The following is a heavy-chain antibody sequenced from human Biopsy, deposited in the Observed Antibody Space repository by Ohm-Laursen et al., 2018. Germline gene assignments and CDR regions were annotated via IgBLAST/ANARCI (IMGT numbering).Heavy chain of an antibody. Sequence: GTLSLTCAVYGGSFSDYYWSWIRQPPGKGLEWIGEINHRGATNYNPSLKSRVTISVDTSKNQFSLRLTSVTAADTAVYYCARVAGGYAYYYGMDVWGQGTTVTVSS. V-gene: IGHV4-34*01. J-gene: IGHJ6*02. CDR2: INHRGAT. CDR1: GGSFSDYY. D-gene: IGHD5-12*01. CDR3: ARVAGGYAYYYGMDV.